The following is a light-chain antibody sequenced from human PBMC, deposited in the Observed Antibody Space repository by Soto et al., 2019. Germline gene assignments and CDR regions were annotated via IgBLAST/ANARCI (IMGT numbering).Light chain of an antibody. J-gene: IGLJ2*01. Sequence: QSVLTQPPSVSGAPGQRVTISCTGSSSNIGAGFDVHWYQQLPGTAPKLLIYGNNNRPSGVPDRFSGSKSGTSASLAITGLQAEDEADYYCQSYGNSLSGTVFGGGTKLTVL. CDR2: GNN. CDR3: QSYGNSLSGTV. V-gene: IGLV1-40*01. CDR1: SSNIGAGFD.